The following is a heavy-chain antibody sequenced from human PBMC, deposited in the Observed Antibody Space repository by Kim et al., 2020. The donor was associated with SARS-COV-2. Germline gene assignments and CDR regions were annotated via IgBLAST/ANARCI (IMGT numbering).Heavy chain of an antibody. CDR3: ASQGI. D-gene: IGHD1-20*01. CDR2: SGSGGIT. Sequence: SGSGGITYYVDSVKGRFTISRDNSKNTLYMQMNSMRAEDTAVYYCASQGIWGQGTLVTVSS. J-gene: IGHJ4*02. V-gene: IGHV3-23*01.